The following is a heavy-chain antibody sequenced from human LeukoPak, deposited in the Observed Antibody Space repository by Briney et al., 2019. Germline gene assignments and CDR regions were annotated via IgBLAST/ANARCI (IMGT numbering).Heavy chain of an antibody. Sequence: GRSLRLSCSASGFTFGDHAMSWVRQAPGKGLEWVGFIRSKGYGGTTEYAASVEGRFSLSRDDSKSFVYLQMSRLKTGDTAVYYCTRVRSGNNFDYWRRGTLVSVSS. J-gene: IGHJ4*02. CDR3: TRVRSGNNFDY. CDR1: GFTFGDHA. D-gene: IGHD3-10*01. CDR2: IRSKGYGGTT. V-gene: IGHV3-49*04.